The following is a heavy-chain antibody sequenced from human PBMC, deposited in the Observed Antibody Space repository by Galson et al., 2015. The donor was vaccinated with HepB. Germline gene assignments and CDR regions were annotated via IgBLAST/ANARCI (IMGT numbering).Heavy chain of an antibody. J-gene: IGHJ3*01. Sequence: SVKVSCKASGGDLRHYTLIWVRQPHGQGLESVGRISLMLDGTNYSEKFHDRVTITADKSTNTAYMELNSLASEDTAIYYCVRVRPRDAFDVWGQGTVVTVSS. V-gene: IGHV1-69*08. CDR3: VRVRPRDAFDV. CDR2: ISLMLDGT. D-gene: IGHD3-10*01. CDR1: GGDLRHYT.